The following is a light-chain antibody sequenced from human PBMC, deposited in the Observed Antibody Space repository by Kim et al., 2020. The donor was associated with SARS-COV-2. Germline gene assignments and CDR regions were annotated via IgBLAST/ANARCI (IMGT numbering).Light chain of an antibody. CDR2: YDD. CDR3: AVWDDSLKGVV. Sequence: KRVTISCSGSDPNVGHSAVTWFQHLPGKAPRTVIYYDDLLPSGVSDRFSGSKSGTSASLAISGLQSEDEADYYCAVWDDSLKGVVFGGGTQLTVL. V-gene: IGLV1-36*01. CDR1: DPNVGHSA. J-gene: IGLJ2*01.